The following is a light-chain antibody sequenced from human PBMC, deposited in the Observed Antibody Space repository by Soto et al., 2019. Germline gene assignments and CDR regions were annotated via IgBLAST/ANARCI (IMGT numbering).Light chain of an antibody. Sequence: IVLTQSPGTLSLSPGERATLSCRASQTGSNSYLAWYQQKSAQAPRLLIYGVSTRATGIPDRFSGSGSGTEFTLTISRLEPEAVAVYFCQQYGYSQWTFGQGTKVEIK. CDR1: QTGSNSY. CDR2: GVS. CDR3: QQYGYSQWT. V-gene: IGKV3-20*01. J-gene: IGKJ1*01.